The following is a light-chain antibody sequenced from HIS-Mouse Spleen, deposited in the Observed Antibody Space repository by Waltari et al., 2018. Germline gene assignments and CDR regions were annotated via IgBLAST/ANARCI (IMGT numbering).Light chain of an antibody. V-gene: IGKV3-15*01. J-gene: IGKJ2*01. CDR1: QSVSSN. Sequence: EIVMTQSPATLSVSPGERATLSCRASQSVSSNLAWYQQKPGQAPRLLIFGASTRATGIPARFSSSGSGTEFTLTISSMQSEDFAVYYCQQYNNWPYTFGQGTKLEIK. CDR3: QQYNNWPYT. CDR2: GAS.